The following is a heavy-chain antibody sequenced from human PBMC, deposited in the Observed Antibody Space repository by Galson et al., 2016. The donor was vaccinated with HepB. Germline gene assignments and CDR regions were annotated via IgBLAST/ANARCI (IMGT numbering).Heavy chain of an antibody. CDR1: GFIFSIYA. D-gene: IGHD5-18*01. Sequence: SLRLSCAASGFIFSIYAMDWVRQAPGKGLVWVAVISYDGSTKYYADSVKGRFTISRDNSKNTLSLQMNSLTAEGTAVYFCARTPQLWYEATLFDNWGQGTLVTVTS. V-gene: IGHV3-30*03. CDR2: ISYDGSTK. CDR3: ARTPQLWYEATLFDN. J-gene: IGHJ4*02.